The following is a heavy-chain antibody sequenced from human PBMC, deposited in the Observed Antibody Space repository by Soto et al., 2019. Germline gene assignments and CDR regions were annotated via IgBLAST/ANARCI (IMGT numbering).Heavy chain of an antibody. Sequence: QVQLQESGPGLVKPSETLSLTCTVSGGSISSYYWSWIRQPPGKGLEWIGYIYYSGSTNYNPSLKSRVTISVDTSKNQFSLKLSSVTAADTAVYYCARVGKEAYYDFWSGYATAGTSYGMDVWGQGTTVTVSS. CDR1: GGSISSYY. CDR2: IYYSGST. CDR3: ARVGKEAYYDFWSGYATAGTSYGMDV. J-gene: IGHJ6*02. D-gene: IGHD3-3*01. V-gene: IGHV4-59*01.